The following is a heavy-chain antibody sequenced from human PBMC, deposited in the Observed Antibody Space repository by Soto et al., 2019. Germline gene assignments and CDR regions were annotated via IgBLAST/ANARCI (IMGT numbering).Heavy chain of an antibody. D-gene: IGHD7-27*01. CDR1: GDSICSYA. J-gene: IGHJ4*02. V-gene: IGHV4-59*08. CDR3: ARPGRDWGSLEY. Sequence: SVTLSLTCAVFGDSICSYAWTGRRQAPGKGMDWIAFIYYGGSTNYTPSLKSRVTISVDTSKNQFSLNLNSVTAADTAVYYCARPGRDWGSLEYWGQGTRVTVSS. CDR2: IYYGGST.